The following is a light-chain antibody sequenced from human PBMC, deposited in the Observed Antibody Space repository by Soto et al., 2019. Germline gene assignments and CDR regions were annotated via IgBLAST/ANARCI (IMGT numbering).Light chain of an antibody. CDR1: QSISSY. CDR3: QQSYSTQFT. V-gene: IGKV1-39*01. Sequence: DIHMTQSPSSLSASVGDRVTITCRASQSISSYLNWYQQKPGKAPKLLIYAASSLQSGVPSRFSGSGSGTDFTLTISSLQPEDFATYYCQQSYSTQFTFGPGTKVDIK. CDR2: AAS. J-gene: IGKJ3*01.